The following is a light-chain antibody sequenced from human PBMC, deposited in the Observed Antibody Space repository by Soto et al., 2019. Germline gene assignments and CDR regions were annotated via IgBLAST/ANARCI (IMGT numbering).Light chain of an antibody. J-gene: IGKJ1*01. CDR1: QYINTR. V-gene: IGKV3-15*01. CDR3: QQYNKWLPEWT. CDR2: DAS. Sequence: RQAQDSMSCWSAHKFTLSCXXXQYINTRLAWYQQKAGQAPRLLIYDASTRATGIPARFSGTVSGTEFTLTISGLQSEDSAVYYCQQYNKWLPEWTFGQGTKVDNK.